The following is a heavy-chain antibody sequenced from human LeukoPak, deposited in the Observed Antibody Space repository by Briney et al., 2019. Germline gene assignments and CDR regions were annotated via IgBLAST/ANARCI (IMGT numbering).Heavy chain of an antibody. CDR1: GFTFSGSA. D-gene: IGHD4-23*01. J-gene: IGHJ4*02. CDR3: TRRMVVTDFGY. CDR2: IRSKANSYAT. Sequence: GGSLRLSCAASGFTFSGSAMHWVRQASGKGLEWVGRIRSKANSYATAYAGSVKGSITISRDDSKNTAYLQMNSLNTEDTAVYYCTRRMVVTDFGYWGQGTLVTVSS. V-gene: IGHV3-73*01.